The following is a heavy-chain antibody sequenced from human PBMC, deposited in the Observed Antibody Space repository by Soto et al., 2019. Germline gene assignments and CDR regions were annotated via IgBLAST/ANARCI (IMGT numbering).Heavy chain of an antibody. V-gene: IGHV3-21*01. J-gene: IGHJ6*02. CDR1: GFAFSTYS. CDR2: ISSSGDYI. Sequence: ESGGGLVKPGGSLRVSCAASGFAFSTYSINWVRQAPGKGLEWVASISSSGDYIYYADSVKGRFTISRDNAQNSLFLQMNSPRAEDTAVYFCARDSRNRQDGMDVWGHGTTVTVSS. CDR3: ARDSRNRQDGMDV.